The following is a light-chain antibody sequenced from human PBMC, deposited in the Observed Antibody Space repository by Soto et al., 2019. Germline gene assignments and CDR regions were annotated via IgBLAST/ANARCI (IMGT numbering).Light chain of an antibody. CDR1: SCNIGAGYD. Sequence: QSVLTQPPSVSGAPGQRVTISCTGSSCNIGAGYDVHWYQQLPGTAPKLLIYGNSNRPSGVPDRFSGSKSGTSASLAITGLQAEDEADYYWQSCDSSLSGLFGTGTKVTVL. J-gene: IGLJ1*01. CDR2: GNS. CDR3: QSCDSSLSGL. V-gene: IGLV1-40*01.